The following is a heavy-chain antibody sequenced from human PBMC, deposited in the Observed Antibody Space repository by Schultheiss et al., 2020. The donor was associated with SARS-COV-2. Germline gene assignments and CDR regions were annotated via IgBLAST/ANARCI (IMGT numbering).Heavy chain of an antibody. J-gene: IGHJ6*02. CDR1: GFTFSSYG. V-gene: IGHV3-30*18. Sequence: GGSLRLSCAASGFTFSSYGMHWVRQAPGKGLEWVAVISYDGSNKYYADSVKGRFTISRDNSKNTLYLQINSLRAEDTAVYYCAKVGGGCSGGSFYDRLSYHYYYYYGMDVWGQGTTVTVSS. D-gene: IGHD2-15*01. CDR2: ISYDGSNK. CDR3: AKVGGGCSGGSFYDRLSYHYYYYYGMDV.